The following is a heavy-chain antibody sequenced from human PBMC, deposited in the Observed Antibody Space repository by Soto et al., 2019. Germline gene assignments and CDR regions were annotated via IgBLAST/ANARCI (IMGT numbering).Heavy chain of an antibody. CDR3: ASSYDILTGYLPNYYYYGMDV. J-gene: IGHJ6*02. CDR2: INSDGSST. D-gene: IGHD3-9*01. Sequence: GGSLRLSCAASGFTFSSYWMHWVRQAPGKGLVWVSRINSDGSSTSYADSVKGRFTISRDNAKNTLYLQMNSLRAEDTAVYYCASSYDILTGYLPNYYYYGMDVWGQGTTVTVSS. CDR1: GFTFSSYW. V-gene: IGHV3-74*01.